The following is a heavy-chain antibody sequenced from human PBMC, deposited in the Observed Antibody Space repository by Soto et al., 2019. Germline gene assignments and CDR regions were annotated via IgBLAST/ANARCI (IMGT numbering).Heavy chain of an antibody. Sequence: ETLSLTCTVSGGSISSSSYYWGWIRQPPGKGLEWIGSIFYSGSTYYNPSLKSRVTISVDTSKNQFSLKLSSVTAADTAVYYCARERPDGARHEPWGQGTLVTVSS. D-gene: IGHD6-6*01. CDR3: ARERPDGARHEP. CDR1: GGSISSSSYY. J-gene: IGHJ5*02. CDR2: IFYSGST. V-gene: IGHV4-39*02.